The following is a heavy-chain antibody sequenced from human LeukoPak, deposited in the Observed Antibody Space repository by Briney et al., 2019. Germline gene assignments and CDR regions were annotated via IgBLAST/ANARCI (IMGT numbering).Heavy chain of an antibody. CDR2: VYYTGST. V-gene: IGHV4-59*01. CDR3: ARVLDRRYFDY. D-gene: IGHD1-1*01. Sequence: PSETLSLTCTVSGGSISSYYWSWIRQPPGKGLEWIGYVYYTGSTNYNPSLKSRVTISVDTSKNQFSLQLSSVTAADTAVYYCARVLDRRYFDYWGQGALVTVSS. J-gene: IGHJ4*02. CDR1: GGSISSYY.